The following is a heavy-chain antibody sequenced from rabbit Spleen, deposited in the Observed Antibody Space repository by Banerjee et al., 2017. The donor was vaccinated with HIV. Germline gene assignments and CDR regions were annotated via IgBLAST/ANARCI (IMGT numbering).Heavy chain of an antibody. V-gene: IGHV1S45*01. D-gene: IGHD4-1*01. CDR1: GFSLSSSYW. CDR2: IASYSSGST. Sequence: QEQLVESGGGLVQPEGSLTLTCTASGFSLSSSYWICWVRQAPGKGLEWIGCIASYSSGSTYYASRAKGRFTISSNTNQNTVSLQINRLTAADTATYFCARNANGGWDLWGQGTLVTVS. CDR3: ARNANGGWDL. J-gene: IGHJ4*01.